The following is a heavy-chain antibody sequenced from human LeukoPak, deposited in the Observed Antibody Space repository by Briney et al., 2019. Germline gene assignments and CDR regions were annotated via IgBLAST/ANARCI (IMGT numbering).Heavy chain of an antibody. CDR3: ARDPLDYGGNRYFDY. CDR1: GGSVSSGSYY. J-gene: IGHJ4*02. CDR2: IYYSGST. D-gene: IGHD4-23*01. V-gene: IGHV4-61*01. Sequence: PSETLSLTCTASGGSVSSGSYYWSWIRQPPGKGLEWIGYIYYSGSTTYNPSLKSRVTISVDTSKNQFSLKLSSVTAADTAVYYCARDPLDYGGNRYFDYWGQGTLVTVSS.